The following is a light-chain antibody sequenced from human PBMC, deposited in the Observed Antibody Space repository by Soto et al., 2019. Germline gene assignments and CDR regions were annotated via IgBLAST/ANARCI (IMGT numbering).Light chain of an antibody. CDR3: QQYGYSPRT. CDR1: QTVTSY. CDR2: GAS. V-gene: IGKV3-20*01. J-gene: IGKJ1*01. Sequence: EIVLTQSPGTLSLSPGETATLSCRASQTVTSYFAWYQQKPGQAPRLLIYGASSSATGIPDRFSGSGSGTDFTLNISGLEPEDFAVYYCQQYGYSPRTFGQGTKVEIK.